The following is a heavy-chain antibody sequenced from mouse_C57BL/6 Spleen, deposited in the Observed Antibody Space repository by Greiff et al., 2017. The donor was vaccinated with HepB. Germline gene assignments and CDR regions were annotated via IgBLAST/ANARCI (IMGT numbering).Heavy chain of an antibody. CDR3: ARSYYYGGYAMDY. Sequence: QVQLQQSGAELVKPGASVKISCKASGYAFSSYWMNWVKQRPGKGLEWIGQIYPGDGDTNYNGKFKGKATLTADKSSSTAYMQLSSLTSEDSAVYFCARSYYYGGYAMDYWGQGTSVTVSS. V-gene: IGHV1-80*01. D-gene: IGHD1-1*01. CDR2: IYPGDGDT. CDR1: GYAFSSYW. J-gene: IGHJ4*01.